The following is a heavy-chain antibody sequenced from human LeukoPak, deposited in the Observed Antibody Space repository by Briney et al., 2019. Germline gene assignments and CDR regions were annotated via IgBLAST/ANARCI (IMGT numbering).Heavy chain of an antibody. Sequence: ETLSLTCAVYGGSFSGYYWSWIRQPPGKGLEWIGEINHSGSTNYNPSLKSRVTISVDTSKNQFSLKLSSVTAADTAVYYCASIRGSSGWYGGFDPWGQGTLVTVSS. CDR2: INHSGST. J-gene: IGHJ5*02. CDR3: ASIRGSSGWYGGFDP. V-gene: IGHV4-34*01. CDR1: GGSFSGYY. D-gene: IGHD6-19*01.